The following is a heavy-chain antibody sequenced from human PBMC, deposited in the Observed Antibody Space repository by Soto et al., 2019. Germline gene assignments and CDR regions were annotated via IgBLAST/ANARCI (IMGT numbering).Heavy chain of an antibody. V-gene: IGHV4-34*01. CDR3: ARGRGTYYYGSGSPIP. Sequence: QVQLQQWGAGLLKPSETLSLTCAVYGGSFSGYYWSWIRQPPGKGLEWIGEINHSGSTNYNPSLKSLVTIAVDTYKNQFSLELSSVTAADTAVYYCARGRGTYYYGSGSPIPWGQGTLVTVSS. D-gene: IGHD3-10*01. CDR2: INHSGST. CDR1: GGSFSGYY. J-gene: IGHJ5*02.